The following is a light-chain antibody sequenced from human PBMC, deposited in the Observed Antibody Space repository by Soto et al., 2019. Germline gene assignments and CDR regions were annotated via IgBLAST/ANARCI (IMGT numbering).Light chain of an antibody. CDR3: QQSYSTPLT. Sequence: DIQMTQSPSSLSASVGDRVTITCRASQSISSYLNWYQQKPGKDPKLLIYAASSLQSGVPSRFSGSGSGTDFTLTISSLQPEDFATDYCQQSYSTPLTVGGGTKVEIK. J-gene: IGKJ4*01. CDR1: QSISSY. V-gene: IGKV1-39*01. CDR2: AAS.